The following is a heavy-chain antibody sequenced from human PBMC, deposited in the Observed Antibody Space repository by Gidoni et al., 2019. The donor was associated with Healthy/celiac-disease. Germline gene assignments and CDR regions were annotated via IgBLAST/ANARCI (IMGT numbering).Heavy chain of an antibody. V-gene: IGHV3-21*01. CDR1: GFTFRSYS. CDR2: ISSSSSYI. J-gene: IGHJ6*02. D-gene: IGHD3-10*01. Sequence: EVQLVESGGGLVKPGGSLRLSCAASGFTFRSYSMNWVRQAPGKGLEGVSSISSSSSYIYYADSVKGRFTISRDNAKNSLYLQMNSLRAEDTAVYYCARDKSRFGESLGMDVWGQGTTVTVSS. CDR3: ARDKSRFGESLGMDV.